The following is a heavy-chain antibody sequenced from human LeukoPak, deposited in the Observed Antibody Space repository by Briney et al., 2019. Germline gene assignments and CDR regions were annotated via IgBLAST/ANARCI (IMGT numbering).Heavy chain of an antibody. V-gene: IGHV3-21*01. CDR3: ARDSGFSGTQRGEY. D-gene: IGHD3/OR15-3a*01. CDR2: ISSSSSYI. J-gene: IGHJ4*02. Sequence: GGSLRLSCAASGFTFSSYSMNWVRQAPGKGLEWVSSISSSSSYIYYSDSVKGRFTISRDNSKNTLYLQMNSLRAEDTAVYYCARDSGFSGTQRGEYWGRGALVAVSS. CDR1: GFTFSSYS.